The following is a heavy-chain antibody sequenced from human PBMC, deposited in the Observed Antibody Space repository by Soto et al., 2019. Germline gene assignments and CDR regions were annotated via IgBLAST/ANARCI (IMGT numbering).Heavy chain of an antibody. CDR1: GFSFKNAW. V-gene: IGHV3-15*07. J-gene: IGHJ4*01. CDR2: IKNKNDGGTT. Sequence: EVELVESGGGLVKPGGSLTLSCAASGFSFKNAWMNWVRQAPGKGLEWVGRIKNKNDGGTTDYAAFVKGRFTISRXXXXXXXXXHXNGLKTEDTGVYFCTGLWFGEIYNYWGQGSLVTVSS. D-gene: IGHD3-10*01. CDR3: TGLWFGEIYNY.